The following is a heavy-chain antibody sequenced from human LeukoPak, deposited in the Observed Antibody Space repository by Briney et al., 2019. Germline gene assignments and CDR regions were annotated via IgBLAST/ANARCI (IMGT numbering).Heavy chain of an antibody. Sequence: PGGFLRLSCAASGFTFNNYGMHWVRLAPGKGLEWGAVISYDGSNEYYADSVKGRFAISRDTSKNTLYLQMNGLRAEDTALYYCARKFLTGRLIDYWGQGTLVTVSS. V-gene: IGHV3-30*03. D-gene: IGHD7-27*01. J-gene: IGHJ4*02. CDR3: ARKFLTGRLIDY. CDR2: ISYDGSNE. CDR1: GFTFNNYG.